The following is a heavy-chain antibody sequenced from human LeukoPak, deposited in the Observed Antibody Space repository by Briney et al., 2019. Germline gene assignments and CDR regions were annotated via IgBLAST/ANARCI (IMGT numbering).Heavy chain of an antibody. CDR2: IYYSGST. CDR3: ARAGQFISARPITFDY. Sequence: KSSETLSLTCTVSGGSISNYYWCWIRQPPGKGLEWIGYIYYSGSTNSNPSLKSRVTISLDTSKNQFSLKLSSVTAADTAVYYCARAGQFISARPITFDYWGQGTLVTVP. V-gene: IGHV4-59*01. J-gene: IGHJ4*02. D-gene: IGHD6-6*01. CDR1: GGSISNYY.